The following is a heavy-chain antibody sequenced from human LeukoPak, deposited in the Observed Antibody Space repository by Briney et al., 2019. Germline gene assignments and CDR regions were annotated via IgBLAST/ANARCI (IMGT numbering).Heavy chain of an antibody. CDR3: ARGKKWFGEPTPLFWLDP. D-gene: IGHD3-10*01. CDR1: GYTFTSYD. J-gene: IGHJ5*02. CDR2: MNPNSGNT. Sequence: PVASVKVSCKASGYTFTSYDINWVRQATGQGLEWMGWMNPNSGNTGYAQKFQGRVSITRNTSISTAYMELSSLRSEDTAVYYCARGKKWFGEPTPLFWLDPWGQGTLVTVSS. V-gene: IGHV1-8*03.